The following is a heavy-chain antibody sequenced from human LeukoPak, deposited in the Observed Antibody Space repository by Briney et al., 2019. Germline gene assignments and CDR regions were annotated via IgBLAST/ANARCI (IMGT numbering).Heavy chain of an antibody. J-gene: IGHJ4*02. CDR3: ARGRGWNYFDY. CDR2: INHAGTT. D-gene: IGHD6-19*01. CDR1: GASLSGYY. V-gene: IGHV4-34*01. Sequence: PSETLSLTCGVHGASLSGYYWTWIRQFPGKGLEWIGEINHAGTTDDNPSLRSRVIISVNASKTQFSLKLTSVTAADTAVYYCARGRGWNYFDYWGLGTLVTVSS.